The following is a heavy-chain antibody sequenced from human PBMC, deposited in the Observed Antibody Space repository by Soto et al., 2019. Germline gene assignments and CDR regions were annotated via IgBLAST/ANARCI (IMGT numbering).Heavy chain of an antibody. CDR3: ARGRSINTNMDY. J-gene: IGHJ4*02. CDR2: ISSSRGYI. Sequence: EVQLVESGGGQVKPGGSLRLSCAASGFTFSTYSMNWVRQAPGKGLEWVASISSSRGYICYADSVKGRFTISRDNAKNSLFLQMDSLRAEDTAVYYCARGRSINTNMDYWGQGTLVTVSS. D-gene: IGHD2-2*01. CDR1: GFTFSTYS. V-gene: IGHV3-21*01.